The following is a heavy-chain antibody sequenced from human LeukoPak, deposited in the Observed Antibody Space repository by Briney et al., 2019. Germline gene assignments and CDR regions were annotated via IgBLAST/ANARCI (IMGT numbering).Heavy chain of an antibody. CDR2: FDPEDGET. V-gene: IGHV1-24*01. Sequence: ASVTVSCKVSGYTLTELSMHWVRQAPGKGLEWMGGFDPEDGETIYAQKFEGRVTITENTSTDTAYMELSSLRSEDTAVYYCATYYYGSGSYPKYYFDYWGQGTLVTVSS. CDR1: GYTLTELS. J-gene: IGHJ4*02. D-gene: IGHD3-10*01. CDR3: ATYYYGSGSYPKYYFDY.